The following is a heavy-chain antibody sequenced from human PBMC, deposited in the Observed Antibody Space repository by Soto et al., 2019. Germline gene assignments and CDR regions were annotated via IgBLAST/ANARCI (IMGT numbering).Heavy chain of an antibody. CDR2: ISAYNGNT. Sequence: ASVKVSCRASGYTFTSYGISWVRQAPGQGLEWMGWISAYNGNTNYAQKLQGRVTMTTDTSTSTAYMELRSLRSDDTAVYYCARDRYCSSTSCPTNWFDPWGQGTLVTVSS. V-gene: IGHV1-18*01. CDR1: GYTFTSYG. J-gene: IGHJ5*02. CDR3: ARDRYCSSTSCPTNWFDP. D-gene: IGHD2-2*01.